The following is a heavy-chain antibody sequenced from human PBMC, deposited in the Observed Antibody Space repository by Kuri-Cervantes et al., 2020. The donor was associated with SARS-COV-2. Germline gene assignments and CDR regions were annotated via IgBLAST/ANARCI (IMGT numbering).Heavy chain of an antibody. CDR3: ALGYWGSGYPRNYYHMDV. D-gene: IGHD3-22*01. Sequence: SVHVSCKASGGTFSSYALSWVRQAPGQGLEWMGGIIPTLGTPNYAQKFEGRVTITADESTSTAYMELSSLRSEDTAVYYCALGYWGSGYPRNYYHMDVWGKGTTVTVSS. J-gene: IGHJ6*03. V-gene: IGHV1-69*13. CDR2: IIPTLGTP. CDR1: GGTFSSYA.